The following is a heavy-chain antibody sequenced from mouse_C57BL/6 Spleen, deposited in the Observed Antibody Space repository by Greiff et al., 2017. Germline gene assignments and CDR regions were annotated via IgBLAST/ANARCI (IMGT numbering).Heavy chain of an antibody. Sequence: EVQLQQSGPELVKPGASVKMSCKASGYTFTDYNMHWVKQSHGKSLEWIGYINPNNGGTSYNQKFKGKATLTVNKSSSTAYMELRSLTSEDSAVYYCARGGDYYGSSYVGLDYWGQGTTLTVSS. V-gene: IGHV1-22*01. CDR1: GYTFTDYN. J-gene: IGHJ2*01. CDR3: ARGGDYYGSSYVGLDY. D-gene: IGHD1-1*01. CDR2: INPNNGGT.